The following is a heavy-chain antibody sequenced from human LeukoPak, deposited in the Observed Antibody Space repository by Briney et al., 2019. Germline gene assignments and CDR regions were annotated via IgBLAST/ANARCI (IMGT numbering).Heavy chain of an antibody. Sequence: SETPSLTCTVSGGSISSGDYYWSWIRQPPGKGLEWIGYIYYSGSTYYNPSLKSRVTISVDTSKNQFSLKLSSVTAADTAVYYRARVGYYDSSGYYDEDWGQGTLVTVSS. D-gene: IGHD3-22*01. CDR1: GGSISSGDYY. CDR3: ARVGYYDSSGYYDED. V-gene: IGHV4-30-4*01. CDR2: IYYSGST. J-gene: IGHJ4*02.